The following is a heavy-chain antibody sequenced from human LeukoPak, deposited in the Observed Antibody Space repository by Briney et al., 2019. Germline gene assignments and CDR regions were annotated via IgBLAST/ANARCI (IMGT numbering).Heavy chain of an antibody. CDR1: GFTFSSYS. D-gene: IGHD5-18*01. J-gene: IGHJ6*03. CDR3: AKDSVDTAMVPLYYMDV. V-gene: IGHV3-43*02. Sequence: GGSLRLSCAASGFTFSSYSMNWVRQAPGKGLEWVSLISGDGGSTYYADSVKGRFTISRDNSKNSLYLQMNILRTEDTALYYCAKDSVDTAMVPLYYMDVWGKGTTVTVSS. CDR2: ISGDGGST.